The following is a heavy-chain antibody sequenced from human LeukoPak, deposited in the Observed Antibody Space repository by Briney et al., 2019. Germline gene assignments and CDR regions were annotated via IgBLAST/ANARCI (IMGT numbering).Heavy chain of an antibody. CDR3: ARCLWDIVVVIPANDY. V-gene: IGHV3-21*01. CDR2: ISSNSKYI. D-gene: IGHD2-15*01. J-gene: IGHJ4*02. CDR1: GFTFNVYS. Sequence: GGSLRLSCAASGFTFNVYSMNWVRQAPGKGLEWVSSISSNSKYIYYADSMRGRFTVSRDNAKNSLYLQMNSLRAEDTAVYYCARCLWDIVVVIPANDYWGQGTLVTVSS.